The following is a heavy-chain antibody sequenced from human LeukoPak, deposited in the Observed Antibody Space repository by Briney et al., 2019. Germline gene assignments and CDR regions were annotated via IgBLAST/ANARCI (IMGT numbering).Heavy chain of an antibody. CDR3: ARDRGRYSSFDY. J-gene: IGHJ4*02. CDR2: INPNSGGT. V-gene: IGHV1-2*02. Sequence: ASVKVSCKASGYTFTGDYMHWVRQAPGQGLEWMGWINPNSGGTNYAQKFQGRVTMTRDTSISTAYMELSRLRSDDTAVYYCARDRGRYSSFDYWGQGTLVTVSS. CDR1: GYTFTGDY. D-gene: IGHD1-14*01.